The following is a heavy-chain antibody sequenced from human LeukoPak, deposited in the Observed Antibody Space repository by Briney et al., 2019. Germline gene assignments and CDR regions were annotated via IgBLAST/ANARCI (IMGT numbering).Heavy chain of an antibody. D-gene: IGHD3-3*01. V-gene: IGHV4-31*03. CDR3: ARVLRFLEWFRFDI. CDR1: GGSISSGGYY. J-gene: IGHJ3*02. CDR2: IYYSGST. Sequence: SQTLSLTCTDSGGSISSGGYYWSWIRQHPGKGLEWIGYIYYSGSTYYNPSLKSRVTISVDTSKNQFSLKLSSVTAADTAVYYCARVLRFLEWFRFDIWGQGTMVTVSS.